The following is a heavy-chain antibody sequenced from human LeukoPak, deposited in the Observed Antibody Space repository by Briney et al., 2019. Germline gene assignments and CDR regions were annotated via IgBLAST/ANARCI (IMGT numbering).Heavy chain of an antibody. CDR1: GFTFSSYS. D-gene: IGHD1-26*01. J-gene: IGHJ4*02. CDR2: ISSSSSYI. Sequence: GGSLRLSCAASGFTFSSYSMKWVRQAPGKGLEWVSSISSSSSYIYYADTVKGRFTISRDNAKNSLYLQMNSLRAEDTAGYCCARTLGGFAYWGQGTLVSVPS. V-gene: IGHV3-21*01. CDR3: ARTLGGFAY.